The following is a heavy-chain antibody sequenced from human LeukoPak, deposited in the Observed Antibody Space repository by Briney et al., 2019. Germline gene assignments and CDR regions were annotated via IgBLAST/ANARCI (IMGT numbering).Heavy chain of an antibody. Sequence: PGGSLRLSCVASGFTFSSFWMHWVRQAPGKGLVWVSRTNTDGSSTSHADSVKGRFTISRDNAKNTLYLQMNNLRAEDTAVYYCIRGLGGTSDYWGQGTLVTVSS. V-gene: IGHV3-74*01. D-gene: IGHD4-23*01. CDR1: GFTFSSFW. J-gene: IGHJ4*02. CDR3: IRGLGGTSDY. CDR2: TNTDGSST.